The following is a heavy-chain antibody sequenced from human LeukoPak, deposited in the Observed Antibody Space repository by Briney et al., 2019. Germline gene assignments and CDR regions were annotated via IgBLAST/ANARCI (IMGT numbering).Heavy chain of an antibody. J-gene: IGHJ4*02. V-gene: IGHV3-30-3*01. CDR2: ISYDGNNK. CDR1: GFTFSSHA. D-gene: IGHD6-13*01. CDR3: ARHFLAAAGGKGPLDY. Sequence: PGGSLRLSCAASGFTFSSHAMHWVRQAPGKGLEWVAIISYDGNNKYYADSVKGRFTISRDNSKNTLYLQMNSLRAEDTAVYYCARHFLAAAGGKGPLDYWGQGTLVTVSS.